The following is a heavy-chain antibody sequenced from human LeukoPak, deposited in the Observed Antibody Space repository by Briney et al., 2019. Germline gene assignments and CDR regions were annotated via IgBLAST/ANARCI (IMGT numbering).Heavy chain of an antibody. CDR3: AKYGWQHLDRDAFDI. D-gene: IGHD6-13*01. V-gene: IGHV3-23*01. Sequence: GGSLRLSCAASGFTFSVYAMSWVRQAPGKGLEWVSAISGSGGSPYYADSVKGRFTISRDNSKNTLYLQMNSLRAEDTAVYYCAKYGWQHLDRDAFDIWGQGTMVTVSS. J-gene: IGHJ3*02. CDR1: GFTFSVYA. CDR2: ISGSGGSP.